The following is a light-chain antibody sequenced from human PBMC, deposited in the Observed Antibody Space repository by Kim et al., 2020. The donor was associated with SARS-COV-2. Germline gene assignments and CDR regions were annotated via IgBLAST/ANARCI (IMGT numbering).Light chain of an antibody. J-gene: IGLJ1*01. Sequence: GHTVRTTCQGDRRRSYYASWYQQKPGQAPVLVIYGKNNRPSGIPDRFSGSSSGNTASLTITGAQAEDEADYYCNSRDSSGNHLGVFGTGTKVTVL. CDR1: RRRSYY. CDR2: GKN. V-gene: IGLV3-19*01. CDR3: NSRDSSGNHLGV.